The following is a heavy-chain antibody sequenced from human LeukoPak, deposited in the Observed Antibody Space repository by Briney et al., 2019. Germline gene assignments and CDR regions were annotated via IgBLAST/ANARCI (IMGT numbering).Heavy chain of an antibody. Sequence: GGSLRLSCAASGFTFSGSAMHWVRQASGKGLEWVGRIRSKANSYATAYAASVKGRFTISRDDSKNTAYLQMNSLKTEDTAVYYCTTNLYYYDSSGYYLFDYWGQRTLVTVSS. CDR3: TTNLYYYDSSGYYLFDY. CDR2: IRSKANSYAT. D-gene: IGHD3-22*01. V-gene: IGHV3-73*01. J-gene: IGHJ4*02. CDR1: GFTFSGSA.